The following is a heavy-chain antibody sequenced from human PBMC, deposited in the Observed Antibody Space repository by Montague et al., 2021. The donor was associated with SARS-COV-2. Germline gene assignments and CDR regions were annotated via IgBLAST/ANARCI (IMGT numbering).Heavy chain of an antibody. V-gene: IGHV4-34*01. CDR1: GGSLSGDH. Sequence: SETLSLTCAVYGGSLSGDHWSWIRQPPGKGLEWIGEVNHSGHTNYNVSLKSRVTMSVDTSKSQFSLKVRSVTAAATAVYYCARGPVGVAARLRDYFDQGGKGTRVTVPS. CDR3: ARGPVGVAARLRDYFDQ. D-gene: IGHD2-21*01. CDR2: VNHSGHT. J-gene: IGHJ4*02.